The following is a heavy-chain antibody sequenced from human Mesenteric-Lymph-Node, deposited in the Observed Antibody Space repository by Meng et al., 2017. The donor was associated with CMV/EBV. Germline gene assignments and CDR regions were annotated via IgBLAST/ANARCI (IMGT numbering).Heavy chain of an antibody. Sequence: SGYPSTGYGINWVRQAPGQRLEWITWINTESGNPTYAQDFKGRFVFSWDDSVSTAYLQINSLEAEDTAMYYCARNHLWYGELYYSDYWGQGTLVTVSS. CDR3: ARNHLWYGELYYSDY. J-gene: IGHJ4*02. CDR2: INTESGNP. D-gene: IGHD3-10*01. V-gene: IGHV7-4-1*02. CDR1: GYPSTGYG.